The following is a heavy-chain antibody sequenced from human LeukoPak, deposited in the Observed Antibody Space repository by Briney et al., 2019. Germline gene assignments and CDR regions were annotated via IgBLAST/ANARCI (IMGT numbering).Heavy chain of an antibody. Sequence: PSETLSLTCTVSGGSFSSSDYYWDWIRQPPGKGLEWIGSIDSSENTYYNPSLKSRVTISVDTSKNQFSLKLSSVTAADTAVYYCARGLYYYYHYYMDVWGKGTTVTVSS. CDR2: IDSSENT. V-gene: IGHV4-39*07. J-gene: IGHJ6*03. CDR3: ARGLYYYYHYYMDV. CDR1: GGSFSSSDYY.